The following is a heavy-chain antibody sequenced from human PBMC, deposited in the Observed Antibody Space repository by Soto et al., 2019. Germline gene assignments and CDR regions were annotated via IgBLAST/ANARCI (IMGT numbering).Heavy chain of an antibody. J-gene: IGHJ3*02. CDR1: GGTFSSYA. D-gene: IGHD2-15*01. CDR3: AREGARYCSGGSCYRDAFDI. Sequence: QVQLVQSGAEVKKPGSSVKVSCKASGGTFSSYAISWVRQAPGQGLEWMGGIIPIFGTANYAQKFQGRVTLTADESTSTAYMELSSLRSEDTAVYYCAREGARYCSGGSCYRDAFDIWGQGTMVTVSS. CDR2: IIPIFGTA. V-gene: IGHV1-69*01.